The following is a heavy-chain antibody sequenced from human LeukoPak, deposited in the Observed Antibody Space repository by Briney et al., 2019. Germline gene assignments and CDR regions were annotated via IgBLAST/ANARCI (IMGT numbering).Heavy chain of an antibody. CDR2: ISYDGRNK. D-gene: IGHD2-15*01. CDR1: GFTFSGFT. CDR3: ARDSGGNLFDL. V-gene: IGHV3-30*03. Sequence: PGRSLRLSCTASGFTFSGFTFHWVRQAPGGGLEWVALISYDGRNKYFGDSVKGRFTISRDNDNNTMYLQMNSLRGDDTARYYCARDSGGNLFDLWGQGTPVAVSS. J-gene: IGHJ4*02.